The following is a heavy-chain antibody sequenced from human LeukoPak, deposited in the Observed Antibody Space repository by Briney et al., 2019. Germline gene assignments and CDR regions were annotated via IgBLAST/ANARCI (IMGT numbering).Heavy chain of an antibody. CDR2: IWFDGSNK. CDR1: GFTFSSYG. V-gene: IGHV3-33*01. D-gene: IGHD2-15*01. Sequence: GGSLRLSCAASGFTFSSYGMHWVRQAPGKGLEWVAVIWFDGSNKYYADSVKGRFTISRDNSKNTLYLQMNSLRAEDTAVYYCARYCSGGRCYLGYYYYGMDVWGQGTTVTVSS. J-gene: IGHJ6*02. CDR3: ARYCSGGRCYLGYYYYGMDV.